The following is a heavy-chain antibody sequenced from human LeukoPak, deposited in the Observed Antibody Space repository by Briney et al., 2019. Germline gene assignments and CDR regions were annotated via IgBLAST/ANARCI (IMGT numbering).Heavy chain of an antibody. CDR3: AKSSGAAAGTTNY. J-gene: IGHJ4*02. D-gene: IGHD6-13*01. V-gene: IGHV3-73*01. Sequence: TGGSLKLSCAASGFTFSGSAMHWVRQASGKGLEWVGRIRSKANTYATAYAASVKGRFTISRDDSKNTAYLQMNSLKTEDTAVYYCAKSSGAAAGTTNYWGQGTLVTVSS. CDR1: GFTFSGSA. CDR2: IRSKANTYAT.